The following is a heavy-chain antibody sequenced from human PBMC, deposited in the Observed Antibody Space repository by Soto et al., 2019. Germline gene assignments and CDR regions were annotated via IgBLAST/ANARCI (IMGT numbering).Heavy chain of an antibody. CDR3: AHLLEDYGDSSLDY. D-gene: IGHD4-17*01. V-gene: IGHV2-5*02. Sequence: QITLKESGPTLVKPTQTLTLTCTFSGFSLSTSGVGVGWIRQPPGKALEWLALIYWDDDKRYSPSLKSRLTTHNXTXKNQVVLTMTNMDPVDTATYYCAHLLEDYGDSSLDYWGQGTLVTVSS. J-gene: IGHJ4*02. CDR2: IYWDDDK. CDR1: GFSLSTSGVG.